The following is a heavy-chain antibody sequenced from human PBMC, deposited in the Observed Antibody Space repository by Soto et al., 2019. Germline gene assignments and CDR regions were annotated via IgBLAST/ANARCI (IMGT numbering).Heavy chain of an antibody. CDR2: ISYDGSNK. V-gene: IGHV3-30-3*01. Sequence: GGSLRLSCAASGFTFSSYAMHWVRQAPGKGLEWVAVISYDGSNKYYADSVKGRFTISRDNSKNTLYLQMNSLRAEDTAVYYCARDQRLLPYDDSSGYYGLFDYWGQGTLVTVSS. J-gene: IGHJ4*02. CDR3: ARDQRLLPYDDSSGYYGLFDY. D-gene: IGHD3-22*01. CDR1: GFTFSSYA.